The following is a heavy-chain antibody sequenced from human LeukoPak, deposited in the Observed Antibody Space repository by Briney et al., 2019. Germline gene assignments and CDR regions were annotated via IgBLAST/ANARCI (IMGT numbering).Heavy chain of an antibody. CDR2: IYYSGST. D-gene: IGHD4-17*01. CDR1: GGSISSSSYY. CDR3: ARDGGLDDYGDYSAGGWFDP. Sequence: SETLSLTCTVPGGSISSSSYYWGWIRQPPGKGLEWIGSIYYSGSTYYNPSLKSRVTISVDTSKNQFSLKLSSVTAADTAVYYCARDGGLDDYGDYSAGGWFDPWGQGTLVTVSS. V-gene: IGHV4-39*07. J-gene: IGHJ5*02.